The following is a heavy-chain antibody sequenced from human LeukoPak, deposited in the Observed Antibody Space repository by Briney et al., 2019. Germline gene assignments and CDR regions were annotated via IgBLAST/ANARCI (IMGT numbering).Heavy chain of an antibody. CDR2: ISSSGSST. D-gene: IGHD2-8*01. Sequence: GGSLRLSCVASGITFSTYAMSWVRQAPGKGLEWVSVISSSGSSTYYADSVKGRFTISRDNAENSLYLQMNSLRAEDTAVYYCARDIYCTNTVCYFDSWGQGTLVTVSS. V-gene: IGHV3-21*01. CDR1: GITFSTYA. J-gene: IGHJ4*02. CDR3: ARDIYCTNTVCYFDS.